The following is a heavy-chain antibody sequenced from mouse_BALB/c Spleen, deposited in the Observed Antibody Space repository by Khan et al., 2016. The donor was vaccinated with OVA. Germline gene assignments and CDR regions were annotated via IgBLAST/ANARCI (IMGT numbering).Heavy chain of an antibody. CDR1: GYTFTNYG. J-gene: IGHJ4*01. CDR3: ARVGYSGTMDY. V-gene: IGHV9-3-1*01. D-gene: IGHD2-14*01. Sequence: QVQLKQSGPELKKPGETVKISCKASGYTFTNYGMNWVKQAPGKGLKWMGWINTYTGEPTYVDDLKGRFAFSMETSASTAYLQINDLKNEDTATYFCARVGYSGTMDYWGQGTSVTVSS. CDR2: INTYTGEP.